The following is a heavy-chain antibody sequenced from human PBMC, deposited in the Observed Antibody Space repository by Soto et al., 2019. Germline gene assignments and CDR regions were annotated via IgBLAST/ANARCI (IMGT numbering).Heavy chain of an antibody. D-gene: IGHD2-15*01. CDR1: GFTFSSYE. Sequence: GSLRLSCAASGFTFSSYEMNWVRQAPGKGLEWVSYISYSGSTIYYADSVKGRFTISRDNAKNSLYLQMNSLRAEDTAVYYCVREVVGALPGWFDPWDQGTLLTVCS. J-gene: IGHJ5*02. V-gene: IGHV3-48*03. CDR3: VREVVGALPGWFDP. CDR2: ISYSGSTI.